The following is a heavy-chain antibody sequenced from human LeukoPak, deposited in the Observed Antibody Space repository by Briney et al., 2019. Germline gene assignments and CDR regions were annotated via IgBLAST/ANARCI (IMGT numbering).Heavy chain of an antibody. J-gene: IGHJ4*02. CDR2: IYYSGST. V-gene: IGHV4-59*08. Sequence: PSETLSLTCTVSGGSISSYYWSWIRQPPGKGLEWIGYIYYSGSTNYNPSLKSRVTISVDTSKNQFSLKLSSVTAADTAVYYCARRYKGYCSSTSCDYFDFWGQGTLVTVSS. D-gene: IGHD2-2*01. CDR3: ARRYKGYCSSTSCDYFDF. CDR1: GGSISSYY.